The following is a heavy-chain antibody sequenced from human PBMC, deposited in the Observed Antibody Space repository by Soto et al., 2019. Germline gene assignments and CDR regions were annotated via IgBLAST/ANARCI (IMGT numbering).Heavy chain of an antibody. V-gene: IGHV3-23*01. CDR2: ISGSGGST. CDR1: GFTFSSYA. Sequence: EVQLLESGGGLVQPGGSLRLSCAASGFTFSSYAMSWVRQAPGKGLEWVSAISGSGGSTYYADSVKGRFTISRDNSKNTLYLQMNSLRAEDTAVYYSSATWGYWNDVGAFDIWGQGTMVTVSS. CDR3: SATWGYWNDVGAFDI. J-gene: IGHJ3*02. D-gene: IGHD1-1*01.